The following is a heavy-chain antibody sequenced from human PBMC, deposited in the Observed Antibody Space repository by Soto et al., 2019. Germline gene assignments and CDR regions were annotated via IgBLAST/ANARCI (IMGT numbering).Heavy chain of an antibody. CDR3: ARVFWSGYYIDY. CDR2: ISSSGSTI. D-gene: IGHD3-3*01. Sequence: QLGGPLRLSCAASGFTFSSYEMNWVRQAPGKGLEWVSYISSSGSTIYYADSVKGRFTISRDNAKNSLYLQMNSLRAEDTAVYYCARVFWSGYYIDYWGQGTLVTVSS. V-gene: IGHV3-48*03. CDR1: GFTFSSYE. J-gene: IGHJ4*02.